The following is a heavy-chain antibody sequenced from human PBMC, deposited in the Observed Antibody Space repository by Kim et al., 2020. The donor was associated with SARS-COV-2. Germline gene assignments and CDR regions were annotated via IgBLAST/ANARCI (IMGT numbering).Heavy chain of an antibody. CDR2: INSDGST. V-gene: IGHV3-74*01. CDR1: GFTFSSYL. Sequence: GGSLRLSCVASGFTFSSYLMHWARQAPGGGLVWVSRINSDGSTSYADSVKGLFTISRDNGKNTVYLQTNSLRAEDTAVYYCARGGDGMDVWGQGTTVTVSS. J-gene: IGHJ6*02. D-gene: IGHD1-26*01. CDR3: ARGGDGMDV.